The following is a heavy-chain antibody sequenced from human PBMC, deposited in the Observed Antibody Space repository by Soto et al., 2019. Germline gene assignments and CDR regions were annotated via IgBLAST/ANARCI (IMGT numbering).Heavy chain of an antibody. CDR1: GFTFSSLA. Sequence: GGSLRLSCAASGFTFSSLALSWVRQAPGKGLQWVSAISGSGGDADYADSVKGRFTISRDNSKNTLLLQMNSLRAEDSAIYYCAGPGYSSQDYWGQGTLVTVSS. J-gene: IGHJ4*02. CDR3: AGPGYSSQDY. D-gene: IGHD5-18*01. V-gene: IGHV3-23*01. CDR2: ISGSGGDA.